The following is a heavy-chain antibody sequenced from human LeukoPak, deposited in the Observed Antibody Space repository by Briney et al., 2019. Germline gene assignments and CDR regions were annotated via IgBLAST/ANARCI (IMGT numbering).Heavy chain of an antibody. D-gene: IGHD3-22*01. CDR1: GFTFSSYS. CDR3: ARGHASSGYYFFDY. Sequence: GGSLRLSCAASGFTFSSYSMNWVRQAPGKGLGWVSSISSSSSYIYYADSVKGRFTISRDNAKNSLYLQMDSLRAEDTAVYYCARGHASSGYYFFDYWGQGTLVTVSS. CDR2: ISSSSSYI. V-gene: IGHV3-21*01. J-gene: IGHJ4*02.